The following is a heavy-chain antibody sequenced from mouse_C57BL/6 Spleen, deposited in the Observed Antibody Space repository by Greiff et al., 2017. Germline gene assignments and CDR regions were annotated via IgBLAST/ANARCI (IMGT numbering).Heavy chain of an antibody. CDR2: IDPETGGT. CDR1: GYTFTDYE. CDR3: TRYQNWSFAY. V-gene: IGHV1-15*01. J-gene: IGHJ3*01. D-gene: IGHD4-1*01. Sequence: QVQLQQSGAELVRPGASVTLSCKASGYTFTDYEMHWVKQTPVHGLEWIGAIDPETGGTAYNQKFKGKAILTADKSSSTAYMELRSLTSEDSAVYYCTRYQNWSFAYWGQGTLVTVSA.